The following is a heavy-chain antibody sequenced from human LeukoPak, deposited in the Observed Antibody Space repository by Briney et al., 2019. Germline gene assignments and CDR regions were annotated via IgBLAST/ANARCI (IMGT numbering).Heavy chain of an antibody. CDR2: ISSSSSYI. CDR3: ARDQVGATPDFDY. D-gene: IGHD1-26*01. CDR1: GFTFSSYS. J-gene: IGHJ4*02. Sequence: GSLRLSCAASGFTFSSYSMNWVRQAPGKGLEWVSSISSSSSYIYYADSVKGRFTISRDNAKNSLYLQMNSLRAEDTAVYYCARDQVGATPDFDYWGQGTLVTVSS. V-gene: IGHV3-21*01.